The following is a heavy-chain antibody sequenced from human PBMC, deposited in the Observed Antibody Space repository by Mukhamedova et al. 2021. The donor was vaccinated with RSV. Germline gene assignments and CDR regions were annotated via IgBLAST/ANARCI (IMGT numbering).Heavy chain of an antibody. CDR3: SREGIGSGIGMYNWFDP. CDR2: ISYDGSNK. Sequence: VRQAPGKGLEWVAVISYDGSNKYHADSLKGRFNLPRDNSKTPFYLQMNGLRAEDTAVYFFSREGIGSGIGMYNWFDPWGQGTLVT. D-gene: IGHD2-15*01. V-gene: IGHV3-30*04. J-gene: IGHJ5*02.